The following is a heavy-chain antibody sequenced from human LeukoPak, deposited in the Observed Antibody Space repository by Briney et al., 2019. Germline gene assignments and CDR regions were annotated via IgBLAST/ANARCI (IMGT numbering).Heavy chain of an antibody. D-gene: IGHD6-19*01. J-gene: IGHJ1*01. CDR2: INAGNGNT. Sequence: ASVKVSCKASGYTFTSHAMHWVRQAPGQRLEWMGWINAGNGNTKYSQKFQGRVTITRDTSASTAYMELSSLRSEDTAVYYCARYSSGTAEYFQHWGQGTLVTVSS. V-gene: IGHV1-3*01. CDR3: ARYSSGTAEYFQH. CDR1: GYTFTSHA.